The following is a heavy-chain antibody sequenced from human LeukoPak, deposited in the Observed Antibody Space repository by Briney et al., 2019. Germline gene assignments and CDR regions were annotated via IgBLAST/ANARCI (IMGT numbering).Heavy chain of an antibody. CDR2: INIDGSGT. J-gene: IGHJ4*02. D-gene: IGHD1-26*01. Sequence: GGSLRLSCAASGFTFSSYWMYWVRQVPGKGLVRVSHINIDGSGTSYADSVKGRFTISRDNAKNTLYLQMNSLRAEDTAVYYCARDGSPRSNYDLCYWGQGTLVTVSS. CDR1: GFTFSSYW. CDR3: ARDGSPRSNYDLCY. V-gene: IGHV3-74*01.